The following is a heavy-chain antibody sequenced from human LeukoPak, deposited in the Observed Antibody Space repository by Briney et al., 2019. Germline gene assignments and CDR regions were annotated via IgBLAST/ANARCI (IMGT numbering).Heavy chain of an antibody. V-gene: IGHV1-69*05. Sequence: ASVKVSCKASGGTFSSYAISWVRQAPGQGLEWMGRIIPIFGTANYAQKFQGRVTITTDESTSTAYMELSSLRSEDTAVYYYARELFGSSGYVTDCDYGGHGHGVRVSA. CDR3: ARELFGSSGYVTDCDY. D-gene: IGHD6-13*01. J-gene: IGHJ4*01. CDR2: IIPIFGTA. CDR1: GGTFSSYA.